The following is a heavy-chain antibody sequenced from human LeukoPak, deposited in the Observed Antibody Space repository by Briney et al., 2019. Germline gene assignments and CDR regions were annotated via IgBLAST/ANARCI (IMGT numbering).Heavy chain of an antibody. CDR2: IYSGGNT. CDR3: ARRPGEYSHPYDY. J-gene: IGHJ4*02. V-gene: IGHV3-53*01. CDR1: GFTVSSNS. D-gene: IGHD4-17*01. Sequence: GGSLRLSCTVSGFTVSSNSMSWVRQAPGKGLEWVSFIYSGGNTHYSDSVKGRFTISRDNSKNTLYLQMNSLRAEDTAVYYRARRPGEYSHPYDYWGQGTLVTVSS.